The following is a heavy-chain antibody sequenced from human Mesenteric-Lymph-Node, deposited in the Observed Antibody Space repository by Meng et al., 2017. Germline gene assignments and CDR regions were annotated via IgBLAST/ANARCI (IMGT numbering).Heavy chain of an antibody. CDR2: IYYSGST. CDR3: ARDPRGYSSGWYVDPS. D-gene: IGHD6-19*01. Sequence: SETLSLTCAVSGYSISSGYYWGWIRQPPGKGLEWIGSIYYSGSTYYNPSLKSRVTISVDTSKNQFSLKLSSVTAADTAVYYCARDPRGYSSGWYVDPSWGQGTTVTVSS. CDR1: GYSISSGYY. V-gene: IGHV4-38-2*02. J-gene: IGHJ6*02.